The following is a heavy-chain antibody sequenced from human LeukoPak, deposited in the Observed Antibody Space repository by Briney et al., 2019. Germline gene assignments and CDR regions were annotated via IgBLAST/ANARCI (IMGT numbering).Heavy chain of an antibody. D-gene: IGHD6-6*01. CDR2: IYTSGST. CDR3: ARDHGRSSSSGVDY. Sequence: SETLSLTCTVSGGSISSGSYYWSWIRQPAGKGLEWIGRIYTSGSTNYNPSLKSRVTISVDTSKNQFSLKLSSVTAADTAVYYCARDHGRSSSSGVDYWGQGTLVTVSS. J-gene: IGHJ4*02. CDR1: GGSISSGSYY. V-gene: IGHV4-61*02.